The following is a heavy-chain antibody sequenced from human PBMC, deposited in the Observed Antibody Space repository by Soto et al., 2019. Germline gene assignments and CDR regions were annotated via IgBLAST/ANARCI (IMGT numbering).Heavy chain of an antibody. CDR3: AGSAPPIDY. CDR2: INAGNGNT. CDR1: GYTFTSYA. Sequence: QVQLVQSGAEVKKPGASVKVSCKASGYTFTSYAMHWVRQAPGQRIEWMGWINAGNGNTKQSQKFQGRVTITRDTSASTAYMELSSLRSEDTAVYYCAGSAPPIDYWGQGTLVTVSS. J-gene: IGHJ4*02. V-gene: IGHV1-3*01.